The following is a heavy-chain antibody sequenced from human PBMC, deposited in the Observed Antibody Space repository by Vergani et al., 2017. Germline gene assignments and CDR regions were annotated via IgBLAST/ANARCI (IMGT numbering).Heavy chain of an antibody. CDR1: GFTVSSNY. J-gene: IGHJ2*01. CDR3: AKAEMAVAGTNPGGXFDL. CDR2: IYSGGST. Sequence: EVQLVESGGGLVQPGGSLRLSCAASGFTVSSNYMSWVRQAPGKGLEWVSVIYSGGSTYYADSVKGRFTISRHNSKNTLYLQMNSLRAEDTAVYYCAKAEMAVAGTNPGGXFDLWGRGTLVTVSS. V-gene: IGHV3-53*04. D-gene: IGHD6-13*01.